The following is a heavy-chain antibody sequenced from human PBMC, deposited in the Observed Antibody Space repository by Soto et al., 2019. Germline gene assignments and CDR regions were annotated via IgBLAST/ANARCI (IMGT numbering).Heavy chain of an antibody. CDR3: ARDLKEYCSDGKCNWFDP. D-gene: IGHD2-15*01. V-gene: IGHV4-59*01. J-gene: IGHJ5*02. CDR1: GASITTYY. CDR2: ISYSGST. Sequence: QVQLQESGPGLVKPSDTLSLTCTVSGASITTYYWSWIRQPPGKGLEWIGYISYSGSTDYNPSLTSRVPISFDASKNQTSLQVRSATAADAAVYYCARDLKEYCSDGKCNWFDPWGQGTLVTVSS.